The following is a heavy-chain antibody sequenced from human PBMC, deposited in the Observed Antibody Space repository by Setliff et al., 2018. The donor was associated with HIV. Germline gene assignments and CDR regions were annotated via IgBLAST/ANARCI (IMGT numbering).Heavy chain of an antibody. CDR2: IYQSGSI. Sequence: SETLSLTCAASGYSINSGFSRAWIQQPPGQGPQWIGSIYQSGSIYYNPSLQSRVTISVDSSKNQFSLNLFSVTAADTAVYYCARPRRVRSRAWYWFDIWGQGTLV. D-gene: IGHD6-19*01. CDR1: GYSINSGFS. CDR3: ARPRRVRSRAWYWFDI. V-gene: IGHV4-38-2*01. J-gene: IGHJ5*02.